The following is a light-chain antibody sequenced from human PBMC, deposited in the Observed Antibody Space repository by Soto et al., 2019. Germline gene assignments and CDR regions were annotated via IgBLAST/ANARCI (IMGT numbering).Light chain of an antibody. V-gene: IGLV1-40*01. CDR1: NSNIGAGYE. CDR3: QSYDSSLRGSV. J-gene: IGLJ3*02. CDR2: DNK. Sequence: QSVLTQPPSVSGAPGQRVTISCTGSNSNIGAGYEVHWYQQVPGAAPKLLIYDNKHRPSGVTDRFSGSKSGTSASLAIAGLQAEDEGDYYCQSYDSSLRGSVFGGGTKLTVL.